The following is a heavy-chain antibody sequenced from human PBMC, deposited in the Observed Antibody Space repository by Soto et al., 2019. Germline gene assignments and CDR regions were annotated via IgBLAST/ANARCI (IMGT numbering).Heavy chain of an antibody. CDR1: GFTFSSYP. J-gene: IGHJ4*02. D-gene: IGHD2-21*01. CDR2: IDSNGAAT. Sequence: DVQVVESGGDLVQPGGSLRLSCSASGFTFSSYPMHWVRLAPGKGLEYVSGIDSNGAATYYGDSVKGRFIVSRDNSKNTRNLQMSTLTSEDTDVYYCVKDFSNCGDRLWFDYWGQGTLVTVSS. V-gene: IGHV3-64D*06. CDR3: VKDFSNCGDRLWFDY.